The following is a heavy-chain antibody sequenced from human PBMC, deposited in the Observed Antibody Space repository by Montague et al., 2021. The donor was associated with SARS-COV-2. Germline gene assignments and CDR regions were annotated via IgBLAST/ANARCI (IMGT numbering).Heavy chain of an antibody. CDR1: GGFVSSGGYY. CDR3: ARVSLAAAATRSDY. V-gene: IGHV4-61*08. D-gene: IGHD6-13*01. J-gene: IGHJ4*02. Sequence: KTLSLTCTVSGGFVSSGGYYWSWIRQPPGKGLEWIGYIYYSGSTNYXXXLKSRVTISLDTSKNQFSLKLTSVTAADTAVYYCARVSLAAAATRSDYWGQGTLVTVSS. CDR2: IYYSGST.